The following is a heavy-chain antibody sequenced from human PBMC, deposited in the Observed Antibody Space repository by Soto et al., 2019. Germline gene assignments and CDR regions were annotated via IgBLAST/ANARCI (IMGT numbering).Heavy chain of an antibody. CDR1: GGSISSYY. J-gene: IGHJ5*02. CDR2: IYYSGST. CDR3: ARHPTTMYYDFWSGYRGWFDP. V-gene: IGHV4-59*07. D-gene: IGHD3-3*01. Sequence: PSDTLSLTCTVSGGSISSYYWSWIRQPPGKGLEWIGYIYYSGSTNYNPSLKSRVTISVDTSKNQFSLKLSSVTAADTAVYYCARHPTTMYYDFWSGYRGWFDPWGQGTLVTVSS.